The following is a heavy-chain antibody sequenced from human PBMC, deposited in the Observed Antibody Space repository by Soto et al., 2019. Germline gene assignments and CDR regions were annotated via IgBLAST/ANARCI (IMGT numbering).Heavy chain of an antibody. V-gene: IGHV3-23*01. D-gene: IGHD1-20*01. J-gene: IGHJ4*02. CDR1: GFTFSSYA. CDR2: ISGSGGST. Sequence: GGSLRISCAASGFTFSSYAMSWVRQAPGKGLEWVSAISGSGGSTYYADSVKGRFTISRDNSKNTLYLQMNSLRAEDTAVYYCAKYKTPYRYFDYWGQGTLVTVSS. CDR3: AKYKTPYRYFDY.